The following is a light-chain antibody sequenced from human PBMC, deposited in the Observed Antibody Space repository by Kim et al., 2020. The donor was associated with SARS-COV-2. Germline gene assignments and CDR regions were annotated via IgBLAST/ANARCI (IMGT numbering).Light chain of an antibody. CDR2: EAT. V-gene: IGKV5-2*01. CDR3: LQHDNFTPWT. J-gene: IGKJ1*01. CDR1: QDIDDD. Sequence: ETPLTQSPAFMSATPGDKVNISCKASQDIDDDMNWYQQKPGEAAIFIIQEATTLVPGFSPRFSGSGFGTNFTLTINNIQSEDAACHYCLQHDNFTPWTFGQGTKVDIK.